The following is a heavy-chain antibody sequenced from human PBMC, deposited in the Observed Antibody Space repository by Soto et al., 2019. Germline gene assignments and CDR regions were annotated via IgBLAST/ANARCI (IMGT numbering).Heavy chain of an antibody. CDR3: ASYPSDSSWYSY. CDR1: GCSFTSYW. J-gene: IGHJ4*02. V-gene: IGHV5-51*01. D-gene: IGHD6-13*01. CDR2: IYPGDSDT. Sequence: GASLRTSCKGSGCSFTSYWIGWVRQMPGKGLEWMGIIYPGDSDTRYSPSFQGQVTISADKSISTAYLQWSSLKASDTAMYYCASYPSDSSWYSYWGQGTLVTVSS.